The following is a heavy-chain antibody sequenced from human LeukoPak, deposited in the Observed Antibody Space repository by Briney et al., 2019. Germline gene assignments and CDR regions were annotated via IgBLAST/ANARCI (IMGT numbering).Heavy chain of an antibody. CDR2: ISAYNGNT. Sequence: ASVKVSCKASGYTFTSYGISWVRQAPGQGLEWMGWISAYNGNTNYAQKLQGRVTMTTDTSTSTAYMELRSLRSDDTAVYYCARERGHCSSTSCYYFDYWGQGTLVTVSS. CDR3: ARERGHCSSTSCYYFDY. CDR1: GYTFTSYG. V-gene: IGHV1-18*01. D-gene: IGHD2-2*01. J-gene: IGHJ4*02.